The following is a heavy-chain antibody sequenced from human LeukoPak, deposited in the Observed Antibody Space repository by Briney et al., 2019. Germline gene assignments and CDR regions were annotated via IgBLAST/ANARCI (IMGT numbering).Heavy chain of an antibody. V-gene: IGHV3-21*01. CDR1: GFTFSSYS. Sequence: GGSLRLSCAASGFTFSSYSMNWVRQAPGKGLEWVSSISSSSSYIYYADSVKGRFTISRDNAKNSLYLQVNSLRAEDTAVYYCARDSPFVVVPAAIQWGYYYYYMDVWGKGTTVTVSS. CDR3: ARDSPFVVVPAAIQWGYYYYYMDV. D-gene: IGHD2-2*02. J-gene: IGHJ6*03. CDR2: ISSSSSYI.